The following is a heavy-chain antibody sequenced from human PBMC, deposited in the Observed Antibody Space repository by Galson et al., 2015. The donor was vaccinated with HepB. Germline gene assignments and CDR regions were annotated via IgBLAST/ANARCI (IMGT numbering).Heavy chain of an antibody. J-gene: IGHJ4*02. CDR3: ARDVTSYGSGAAIDY. V-gene: IGHV3-33*01. CDR2: IWYDGSTN. CDR1: GFTFSDNA. D-gene: IGHD3-10*01. Sequence: SLRLSCAASGFTFSDNAMHWVRQAPGKGLEWVALIWYDGSTNYYADSVRGRFTISRDNSKNTLYLQMNSLIAEDTAVYYCARDVTSYGSGAAIDYWGQGTLVTVSS.